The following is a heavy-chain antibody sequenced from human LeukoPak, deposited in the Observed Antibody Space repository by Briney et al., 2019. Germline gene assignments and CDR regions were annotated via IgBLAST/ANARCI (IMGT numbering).Heavy chain of an antibody. CDR2: INHSGST. D-gene: IGHD3-10*01. J-gene: IGHJ6*03. Sequence: SETLSLTCAVYGGSFSGYYWSWIRQPPGKGLEGIGEINHSGSTNYNPSLKSRGTISVDTSKHQFSLKLSSVTAADTAVYYCARRRKVRGVIYYYMDVWGKGTTVTISS. CDR1: GGSFSGYY. CDR3: ARRRKVRGVIYYYMDV. V-gene: IGHV4-34*01.